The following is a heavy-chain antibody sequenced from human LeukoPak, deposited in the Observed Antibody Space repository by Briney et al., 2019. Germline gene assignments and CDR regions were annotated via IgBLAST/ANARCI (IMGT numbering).Heavy chain of an antibody. Sequence: SETLSLTCAVYGGSFSGYYWSWIRQPPGKGLEWIGEINHSGSTNYSPSLKSRVTISVDTSKNQFSLKLSSVTAADTAVYYCARRRSNGYVRGVRNYFDYWGQGTLVTVSS. CDR2: INHSGST. CDR1: GGSFSGYY. V-gene: IGHV4-34*01. CDR3: ARRRSNGYVRGVRNYFDY. J-gene: IGHJ4*02. D-gene: IGHD3-10*02.